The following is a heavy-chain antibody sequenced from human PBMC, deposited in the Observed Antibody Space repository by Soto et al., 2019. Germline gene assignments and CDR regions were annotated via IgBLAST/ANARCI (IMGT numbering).Heavy chain of an antibody. CDR3: ERASSGIRWFDP. D-gene: IGHD3-10*01. CDR2: IGTFGDT. CDR1: GFTFSAYD. V-gene: IGHV3-13*04. J-gene: IGHJ5*02. Sequence: GGSLRLSCAASGFTFSAYDMHWVRQGTGKGLEWVSGIGTFGDTYYPDSVKGRFTISRENAKNSLYLQMVSLRDGDTAVYYCERASSGIRWFDPWGQGSPVTFSS.